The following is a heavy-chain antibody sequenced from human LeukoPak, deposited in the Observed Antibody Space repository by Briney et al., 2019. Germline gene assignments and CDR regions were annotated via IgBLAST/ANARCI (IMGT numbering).Heavy chain of an antibody. Sequence: SETLSLTCTVSGGSIDSYYWSWIRQPPGKGLKWMGYIYYTGSTDYPPSLKSRVTISLDTSKNQFSLKLTSVTAADTAVYYCARVYQSAEYYFDYWGQGNLVSVSS. CDR2: IYYTGST. D-gene: IGHD2-2*01. CDR1: GGSIDSYY. CDR3: ARVYQSAEYYFDY. J-gene: IGHJ4*02. V-gene: IGHV4-59*01.